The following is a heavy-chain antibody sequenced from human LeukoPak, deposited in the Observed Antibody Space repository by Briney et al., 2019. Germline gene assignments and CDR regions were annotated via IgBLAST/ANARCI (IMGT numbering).Heavy chain of an antibody. V-gene: IGHV5-51*01. CDR1: GYTFSSYW. Sequence: GESLKISCKGSGYTFSSYWIGWVRQMPGKGLEWMGIIYPGDSDTRYSPSLQGQVTISVDTSIGTAYLQWSSLKASDTAIYYCARQNDFRLDYWGQGTLVTVFS. CDR2: IYPGDSDT. D-gene: IGHD3-3*01. J-gene: IGHJ4*02. CDR3: ARQNDFRLDY.